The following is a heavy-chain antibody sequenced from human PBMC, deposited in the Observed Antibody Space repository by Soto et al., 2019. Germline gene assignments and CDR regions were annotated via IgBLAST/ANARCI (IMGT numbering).Heavy chain of an antibody. Sequence: SGPTLVNPTQTLTLTCTFSGFSLSTSGVGVGWIRQPPGKALEWLALIYWNDDKRYSPSLKSRLTITKDTSKNQVVLTMTNMDPVDTAAYYCAHCYDFWSGGGYYFDYWGQGTLVTVSS. CDR1: GFSLSTSGVG. CDR3: AHCYDFWSGGGYYFDY. V-gene: IGHV2-5*01. CDR2: IYWNDDK. J-gene: IGHJ4*02. D-gene: IGHD3-3*01.